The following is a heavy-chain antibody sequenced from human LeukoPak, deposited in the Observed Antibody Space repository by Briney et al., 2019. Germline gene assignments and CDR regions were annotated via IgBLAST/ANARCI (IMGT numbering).Heavy chain of an antibody. CDR3: ATGGREANFIAVAENFDY. V-gene: IGHV1-69*05. CDR1: GGTFSSYA. D-gene: IGHD6-19*01. CDR2: IIPIFGTA. J-gene: IGHJ4*02. Sequence: SVKVSCKASGGTFSSYAISWVRQAPGQGLEWMGRIIPIFGTANYAQKFQGRVTITTDESTSTAYMELSSLRSEDTAVYYCATGGREANFIAVAENFDYWGQGTLVTVSS.